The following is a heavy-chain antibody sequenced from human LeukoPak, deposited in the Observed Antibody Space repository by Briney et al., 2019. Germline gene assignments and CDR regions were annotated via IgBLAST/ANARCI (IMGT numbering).Heavy chain of an antibody. CDR2: ISTSGRT. CDR1: GGSINSGRYY. CDR3: AKNPHRDDDADEGFDY. Sequence: PSETLSLTCTVSGGSINSGRYYWSWIRQPAGRGLEWIGHISTSGRTSYSPSLKSRVTISVDTSKNQFSLNLSSVTAADTAIYYCAKNPHRDDDADEGFDYWGQGTLVTVSS. J-gene: IGHJ4*02. D-gene: IGHD1-1*01. V-gene: IGHV4-61*09.